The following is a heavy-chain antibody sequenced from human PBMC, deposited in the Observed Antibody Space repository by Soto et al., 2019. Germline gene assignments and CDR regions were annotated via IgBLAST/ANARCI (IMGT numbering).Heavy chain of an antibody. Sequence: GASVKVSCKASGYTFTSYAMHWVRQAPGQRLEWMGWINAGNGNTKYSQKFQGRVTITRDTSASTAYMELSSLRSEDTAVYYCARDRGLSGYCSSTSWYPDAFDIWGQGTMVTVSS. J-gene: IGHJ3*02. CDR2: INAGNGNT. V-gene: IGHV1-3*01. CDR1: GYTFTSYA. D-gene: IGHD2-2*03. CDR3: ARDRGLSGYCSSTSWYPDAFDI.